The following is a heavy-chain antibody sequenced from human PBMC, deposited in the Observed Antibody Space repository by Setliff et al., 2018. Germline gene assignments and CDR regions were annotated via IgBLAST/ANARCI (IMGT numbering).Heavy chain of an antibody. D-gene: IGHD2-15*01. V-gene: IGHV1-18*01. J-gene: IGHJ4*02. CDR1: GYTFTSYG. Sequence: ASVKVSCKASGYTFTSYGFSWVRQAPGQGLEWMGWISVYNGKTKYAQKFQGRVTMTTDKSTSTAYMELSSLRSEDTAVYYCARDGGIGGRDGYNFVDYWGQGTLVTVSS. CDR2: ISVYNGKT. CDR3: ARDGGIGGRDGYNFVDY.